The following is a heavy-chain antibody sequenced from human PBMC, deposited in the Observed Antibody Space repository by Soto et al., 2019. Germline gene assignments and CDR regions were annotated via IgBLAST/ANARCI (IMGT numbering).Heavy chain of an antibody. D-gene: IGHD3-10*01. Sequence: QVQLVQSGAEVKKPGSSVKVSCKASGGTFSSYAISWVRQAPGQGLEWMGGIIPIFGTANYAQKFQGRVTITADESTSTAYMELSSLRSEDRAVYYCGRDRVLFRGELRAFDIGGKGTMVTVSS. CDR3: GRDRVLFRGELRAFDI. CDR1: GGTFSSYA. J-gene: IGHJ3*02. CDR2: IIPIFGTA. V-gene: IGHV1-69*01.